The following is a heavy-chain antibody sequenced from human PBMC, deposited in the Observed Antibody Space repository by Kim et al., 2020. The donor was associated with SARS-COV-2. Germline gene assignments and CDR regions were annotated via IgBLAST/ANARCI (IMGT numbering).Heavy chain of an antibody. D-gene: IGHD5-12*01. V-gene: IGHV3-53*01. CDR2: IYSGGST. Sequence: GGSLRLSCAASGFTVSSNYMSWVRQAPGKGLEWVSVIYSGGSTYYAESVKGRFTISRDNSKNTLYLQMNSLRAEDTAVYYCATGNSGYDYNYYYGMDVWGQGTTVTVSS. J-gene: IGHJ6*02. CDR1: GFTVSSNY. CDR3: ATGNSGYDYNYYYGMDV.